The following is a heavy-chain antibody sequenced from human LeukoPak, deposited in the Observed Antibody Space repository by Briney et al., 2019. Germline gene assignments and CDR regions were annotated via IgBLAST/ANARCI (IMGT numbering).Heavy chain of an antibody. CDR2: TSGDGGTT. D-gene: IGHD7-27*01. CDR1: GFTFSSCA. Sequence: PGGSLRLSCVASGFTFSSCAMSWVRQAPGGGLEWVSLTSGDGGTTYFADSVKGRFTISRDNSKNSLYLQMNSLRTEDTAFYYCAKDMVWGWFFDLWGRGTLVTVSS. CDR3: AKDMVWGWFFDL. V-gene: IGHV3-43*02. J-gene: IGHJ2*01.